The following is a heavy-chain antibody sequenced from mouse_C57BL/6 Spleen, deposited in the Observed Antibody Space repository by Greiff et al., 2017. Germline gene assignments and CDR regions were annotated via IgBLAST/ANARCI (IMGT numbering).Heavy chain of an antibody. CDR2: INPSNGGT. J-gene: IGHJ4*01. Sequence: QVQLQQPGTELVKPGASVKLSCKASGYTFSSYWMPWVKQRPGQGLEWIGNINPSNGGTNYNEKFKSKATLTVDKSSSTAYMQLSSLTAEDSAVYYCARCYYGSSYVYAMDYWGQGTSVTVSS. D-gene: IGHD1-1*01. V-gene: IGHV1-53*01. CDR1: GYTFSSYW. CDR3: ARCYYGSSYVYAMDY.